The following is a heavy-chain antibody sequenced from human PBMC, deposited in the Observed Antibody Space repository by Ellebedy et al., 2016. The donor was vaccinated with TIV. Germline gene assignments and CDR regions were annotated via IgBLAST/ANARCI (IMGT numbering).Heavy chain of an antibody. J-gene: IGHJ6*02. D-gene: IGHD4-17*01. V-gene: IGHV4-4*07. Sequence: MPSETLSLTCTVSGGSISSYYWSWIRQPAGKGLEWIGRIYTSGSTNYNPSLKSRVTMSVDTSKNQFSLKLSSVTAADTAVYYCARVGGDYVGVYYYYYGMDVWGQGTTVTVSS. CDR3: ARVGGDYVGVYYYYYGMDV. CDR2: IYTSGST. CDR1: GGSISSYY.